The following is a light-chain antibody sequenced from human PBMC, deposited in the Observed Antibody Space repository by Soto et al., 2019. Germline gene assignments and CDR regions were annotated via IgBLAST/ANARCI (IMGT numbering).Light chain of an antibody. V-gene: IGLV2-8*01. CDR2: EVS. Sequence: QSALTQPPSASGSPGQSVTISCTGTSSDVGGYNYVSWYQQHPGKAPKLMIYEVSKRPSAVPARFSGSKSGDTASLTVSGLLAVDEAAYYCSAYAGSLHLFGGGTKLTVL. J-gene: IGLJ2*01. CDR3: SAYAGSLHL. CDR1: SSDVGGYNY.